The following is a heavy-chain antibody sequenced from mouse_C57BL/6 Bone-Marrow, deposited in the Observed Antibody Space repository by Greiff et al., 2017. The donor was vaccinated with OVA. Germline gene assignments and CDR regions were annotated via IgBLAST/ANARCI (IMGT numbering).Heavy chain of an antibody. V-gene: IGHV5-4*01. D-gene: IGHD4-1*01. J-gene: IGHJ2*01. Sequence: EVNVVESGGGLVKPGGSLKLSCAASGFTFSSYAMSWVRQTPEKRLEWVATISDGGSYTYYPDNVKGRFTISRDNAKNNLYLQMSHLKSEDTAMYDCARELGRDYYFDYWGQGTTLTVSS. CDR2: ISDGGSYT. CDR3: ARELGRDYYFDY. CDR1: GFTFSSYA.